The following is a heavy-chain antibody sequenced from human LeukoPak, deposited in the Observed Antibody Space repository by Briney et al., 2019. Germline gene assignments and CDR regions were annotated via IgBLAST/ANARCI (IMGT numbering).Heavy chain of an antibody. CDR2: IYYSGTA. J-gene: IGHJ4*02. CDR1: GGSISSGDFY. Sequence: TSETLSLTCTVSGGSISSGDFYWSWVRQHPEKGLEWIGYIYYSGTAYYNPSLKSRVTMSVDTSKNQFSLKLDSVTAADTAVYYCARFSNAHGVKFDYWGQGTLVTVSS. CDR3: ARFSNAHGVKFDY. D-gene: IGHD2-8*01. V-gene: IGHV4-31*03.